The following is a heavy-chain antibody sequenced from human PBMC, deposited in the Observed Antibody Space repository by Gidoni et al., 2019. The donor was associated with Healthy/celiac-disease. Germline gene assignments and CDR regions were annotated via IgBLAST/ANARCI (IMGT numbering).Heavy chain of an antibody. V-gene: IGHV3-23*01. CDR2: ISGSGGST. J-gene: IGHJ4*02. D-gene: IGHD1-26*01. CDR3: AKDLDRSWFDY. CDR1: GCTFSSYA. Sequence: EVQLLESGGGLVQPGGSLRLSCAASGCTFSSYAMSWVRQAPGKGLEWVSAISGSGGSTYYADSVKGRFTISRDNSKNTLFLQMNSLSAEDTAVYYCAKDLDRSWFDYWGQGTLVTVSS.